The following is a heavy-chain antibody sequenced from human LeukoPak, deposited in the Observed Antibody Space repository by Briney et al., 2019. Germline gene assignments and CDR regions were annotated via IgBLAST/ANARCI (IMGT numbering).Heavy chain of an antibody. CDR1: GYTFNSFG. Sequence: GASVRVSCKASGYTFNSFGISWVRQAPGQGLEWMGWISPYNGNTNYPQKVQGRITVTTDTSTSTAYMELRSLRSDDTAVYYCARDKNHYDTRGDFWGQGTLVTVSS. V-gene: IGHV1-18*01. J-gene: IGHJ4*02. D-gene: IGHD3-22*01. CDR2: ISPYNGNT. CDR3: ARDKNHYDTRGDF.